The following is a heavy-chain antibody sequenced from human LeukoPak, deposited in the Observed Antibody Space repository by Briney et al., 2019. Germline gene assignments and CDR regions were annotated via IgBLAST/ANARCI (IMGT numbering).Heavy chain of an antibody. CDR2: IIPILGIT. V-gene: IGHV1-69*04. CDR3: GKTTTYYYGMDV. CDR1: GGTFSSYA. D-gene: IGHD4-17*01. Sequence: VASVKVSCKASGGTFSSYAISWVRQAPGQGLEWMGRIIPILGITNYAQKFQGRVTITADKSTSTAYMELSSLRSEDTAVYYCGKTTTYYYGMDVWGQGTTVTVSS. J-gene: IGHJ6*02.